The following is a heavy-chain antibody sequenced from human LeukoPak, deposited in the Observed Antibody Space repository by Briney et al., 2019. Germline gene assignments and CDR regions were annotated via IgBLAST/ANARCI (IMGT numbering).Heavy chain of an antibody. CDR3: AKDIPVDDAFDI. CDR1: GFTFSSYA. D-gene: IGHD2-21*01. J-gene: IGHJ3*02. Sequence: GGSLRLSCAASGFTFSSYAMSWVRQAPGKGLEWVSAISCGGGSTYYADSVKGRFTISRDNSKNTLYLQMNSLRAEDTAVYYCAKDIPVDDAFDIWGQGTMVTVSS. V-gene: IGHV3-23*01. CDR2: ISCGGGST.